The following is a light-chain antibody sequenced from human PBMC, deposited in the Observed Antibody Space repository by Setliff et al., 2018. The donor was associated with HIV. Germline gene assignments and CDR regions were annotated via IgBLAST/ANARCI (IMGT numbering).Light chain of an antibody. Sequence: QSALAQPASVSGSPGQSITISCTGTRRDVGGFNYVSWYQHHPGEAPKLIIYEVSNRPSGVSDRFSGSKSDNTASLTISGLQAGDEADYYCSSYTTSSTLVFGGGTK. J-gene: IGLJ2*01. CDR3: SSYTTSSTLV. CDR2: EVS. CDR1: RRDVGGFNY. V-gene: IGLV2-14*01.